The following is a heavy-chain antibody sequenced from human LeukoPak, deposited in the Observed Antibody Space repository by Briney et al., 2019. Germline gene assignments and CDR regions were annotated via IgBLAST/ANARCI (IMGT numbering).Heavy chain of an antibody. Sequence: GGSLRLSCEASGITFSSYWMNWVRQAPGKGLEWVANIKQDGSEQYYVDSVKGRFTISRDNAKNLLYLQMNSLRAEDTAVYYCARPFSHSSGWYYDYWGQGTLVTVSS. D-gene: IGHD6-19*01. J-gene: IGHJ4*02. CDR1: GITFSSYW. CDR2: IKQDGSEQ. CDR3: ARPFSHSSGWYYDY. V-gene: IGHV3-7*01.